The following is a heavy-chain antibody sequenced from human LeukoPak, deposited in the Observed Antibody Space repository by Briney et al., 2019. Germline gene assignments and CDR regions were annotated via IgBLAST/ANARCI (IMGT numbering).Heavy chain of an antibody. D-gene: IGHD3-10*01. J-gene: IGHJ5*02. Sequence: ASVKVSCKTSGYTFTTYAIHWVRQAPGQRLEWMGWINAGNGNTKYSQKFQGRVTITRDTSASTAYMELSSLRSEDTAVYYCARDGDLWFGELGWFDPWGQGTLVTVSS. CDR3: ARDGDLWFGELGWFDP. CDR2: INAGNGNT. CDR1: GYTFTTYA. V-gene: IGHV1-3*01.